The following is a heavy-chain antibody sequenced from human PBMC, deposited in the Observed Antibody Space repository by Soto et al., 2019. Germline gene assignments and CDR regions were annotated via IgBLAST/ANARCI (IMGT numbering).Heavy chain of an antibody. Sequence: GGSLRLSCSASGFTFSSYAMHWVRQAPGKGLENVSAISSNGGSTYYADSVKGRFTISRDNSKNILYFQMSSLRVEDTALFYFVKGGWGWWEPARGNAFDIWGQGTMVTVSS. J-gene: IGHJ3*02. V-gene: IGHV3-64D*08. CDR3: VKGGWGWWEPARGNAFDI. CDR2: ISSNGGST. D-gene: IGHD2-15*01. CDR1: GFTFSSYA.